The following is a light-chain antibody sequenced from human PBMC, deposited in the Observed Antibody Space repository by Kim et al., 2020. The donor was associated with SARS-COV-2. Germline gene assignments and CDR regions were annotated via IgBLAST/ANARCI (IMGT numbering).Light chain of an antibody. CDR2: YDR. Sequence: SYELTQPPSVSVAPGKTASITCGGNNIGTKSVHWYQHKPGQAPVVVIYYDRNRRSGIPERFSGSNSGNTATLTISRVEAGDEADYYCQVWDSSSDHRRVVFGGGTQLTVL. CDR3: QVWDSSSDHRRVV. J-gene: IGLJ2*01. CDR1: NIGTKS. V-gene: IGLV3-21*04.